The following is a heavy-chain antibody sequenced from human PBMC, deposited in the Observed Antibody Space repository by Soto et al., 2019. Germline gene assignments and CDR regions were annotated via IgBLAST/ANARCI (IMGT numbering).Heavy chain of an antibody. J-gene: IGHJ6*02. CDR2: LYNTGST. CDR1: GGSISRYY. D-gene: IGHD2-2*01. Sequence: SETLSLTCTVSGGSISRYYWSWIRQPPGKGLEWIGYLYNTGSTIYNPSLKSRVTISVDTSKNQFSLKLNSVTAADTAVYYCFIYCISASCYEYYYAMDVWGQGTTVTVSS. CDR3: FIYCISASCYEYYYAMDV. V-gene: IGHV4-59*01.